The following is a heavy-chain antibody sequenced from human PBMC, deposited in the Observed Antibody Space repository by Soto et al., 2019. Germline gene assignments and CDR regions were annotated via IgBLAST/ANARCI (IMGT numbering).Heavy chain of an antibody. CDR3: ARVSSSGWYLDY. CDR1: GGSISSGDYY. Sequence: SETLSLTCTVSGGSISSGDYYWSWIRQPPGKGLEWIGYIYYSGSTYYNPSLKSRVTISVDTSKNQFSLRLSSVTAADTAVYYCARVSSSGWYLDYWGQGTLVTVSS. D-gene: IGHD6-19*01. J-gene: IGHJ4*02. CDR2: IYYSGST. V-gene: IGHV4-30-4*02.